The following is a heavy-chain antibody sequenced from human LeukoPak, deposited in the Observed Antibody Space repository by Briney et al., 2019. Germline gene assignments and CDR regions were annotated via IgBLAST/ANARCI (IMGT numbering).Heavy chain of an antibody. CDR2: ISGSGGST. CDR3: AKILLSYRYFDY. CDR1: GFTFSSYA. J-gene: IGHJ4*02. V-gene: IGHV3-23*01. D-gene: IGHD1-26*01. Sequence: GGSLRLSCAASGFTFSSYAMSWVRQAPGKGLEWVSAISGSGGSTYYADSVMGRFTISRDNSKNTLYLQMNSLRAEDTAVYYCAKILLSYRYFDYWGQGTLVTVSS.